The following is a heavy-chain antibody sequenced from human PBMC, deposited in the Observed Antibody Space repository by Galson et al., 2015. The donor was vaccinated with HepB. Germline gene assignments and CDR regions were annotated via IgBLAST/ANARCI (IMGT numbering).Heavy chain of an antibody. J-gene: IGHJ4*02. D-gene: IGHD4-17*01. Sequence: ETLSLTCAVYGGSFSGYYWSWIRQPPGKGLEWIGEINHSGSTNYNPSLKSRVTISVDTSKNQFSLKLSSVTAADTAVYYCARGRGGGSYGDYGGYWGQGTLVTVSS. V-gene: IGHV4-34*01. CDR3: ARGRGGGSYGDYGGY. CDR1: GGSFSGYY. CDR2: INHSGST.